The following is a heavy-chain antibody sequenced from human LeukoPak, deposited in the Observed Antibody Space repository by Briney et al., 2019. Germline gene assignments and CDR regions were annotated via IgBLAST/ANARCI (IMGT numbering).Heavy chain of an antibody. CDR1: GFTFSSYA. V-gene: IGHV3-30*03. CDR2: ISNDGSEK. CDR3: ARSRIMVGITHYYGMDG. Sequence: GGSLRLSCAASGFTFSSYAMSWVRQAPGKGLEWVAIISNDGSEKFHADSVKGRFAITRDTSQNTLYLQMNSLRAEDTAVYYCARSRIMVGITHYYGMDGWGQGTTVIVSS. D-gene: IGHD2-8*01. J-gene: IGHJ6*02.